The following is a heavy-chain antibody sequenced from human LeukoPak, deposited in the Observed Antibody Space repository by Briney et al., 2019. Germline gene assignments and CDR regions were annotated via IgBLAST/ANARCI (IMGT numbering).Heavy chain of an antibody. CDR2: ISRSSSYI. CDR3: ARAPRTLRYFDWSPPNWFDP. J-gene: IGHJ5*02. Sequence: PGGSLRLSCAASGFTFSSYSMNWVRQAPGKALEWVSSISRSSSYIYYADSVKGRFTISRDNAKNSLYLQMNSLRAEDTAVYYCARAPRTLRYFDWSPPNWFDPWGQGTLVTVSS. CDR1: GFTFSSYS. D-gene: IGHD3-9*01. V-gene: IGHV3-21*01.